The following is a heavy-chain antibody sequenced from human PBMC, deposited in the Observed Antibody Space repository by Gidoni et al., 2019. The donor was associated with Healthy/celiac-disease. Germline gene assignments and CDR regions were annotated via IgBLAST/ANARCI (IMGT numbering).Heavy chain of an antibody. CDR1: RFTFSSYA. CDR3: AKDSIYDFSMDV. V-gene: IGHV3-23*01. J-gene: IGHJ6*03. CDR2: ITGSGGST. D-gene: IGHD3-3*01. Sequence: EVQLLESGGDLVQPGGSLRLSCAASRFTFSSYAMSWVRQAPGKGLEWVSLITGSGGSTFYADSVKGRFTISRDNSKNTLYLQMNSLRAEDTAVYYCAKDSIYDFSMDVWGKGTTVTVSS.